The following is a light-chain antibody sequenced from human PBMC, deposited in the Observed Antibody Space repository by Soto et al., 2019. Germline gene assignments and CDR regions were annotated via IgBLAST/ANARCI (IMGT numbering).Light chain of an antibody. CDR3: QQSYSIPVT. V-gene: IGKV1-39*01. CDR2: AAS. CDR1: QSIGTY. Sequence: DFHMTQSPSSLSASVGDRVTITCRASQSIGTYANWYQHKPGKAPKLLIYAASRLQSGVPSRFSASGSGTHFTLTISSLQPEDFATYFCQQSYSIPVTFGGGTKVEI. J-gene: IGKJ4*01.